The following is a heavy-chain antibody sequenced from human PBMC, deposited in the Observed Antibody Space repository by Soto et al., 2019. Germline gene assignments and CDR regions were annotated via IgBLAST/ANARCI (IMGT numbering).Heavy chain of an antibody. CDR3: ARWPDGYYYYGMDV. Sequence: QVQLVQSGAEVKKPGASVKVSCKASGYTFTSYDINWVRQATGQGLEWMGWMNPNSGNKGYAQKFQGRVTMTRNTSISTAYMELSSLRSEDTAVYYCARWPDGYYYYGMDVWGQWTTVTVSS. CDR2: MNPNSGNK. CDR1: GYTFTSYD. J-gene: IGHJ6*02. V-gene: IGHV1-8*01.